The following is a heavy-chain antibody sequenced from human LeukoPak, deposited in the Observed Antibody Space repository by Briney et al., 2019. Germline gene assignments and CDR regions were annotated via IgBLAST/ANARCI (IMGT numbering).Heavy chain of an antibody. CDR2: IYYSGST. CDR1: GASVGSNIYY. Sequence: PSETLSLTCTVSGASVGSNIYYWGWIRQPPGKGLEWIGNIYYSGSTYYKSSLRSRVTMSLDTSNNQFSLKLNSVTAADTAVYFCARSRLLSGWYTQVYFDYWGQGNLVTVSS. D-gene: IGHD6-19*01. V-gene: IGHV4-39*07. J-gene: IGHJ4*02. CDR3: ARSRLLSGWYTQVYFDY.